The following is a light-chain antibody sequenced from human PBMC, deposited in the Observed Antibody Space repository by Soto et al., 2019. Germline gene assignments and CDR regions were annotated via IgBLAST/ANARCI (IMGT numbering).Light chain of an antibody. CDR1: SSDLGAGYD. Sequence: QPVLTQPPSVSGAPGQRVTISCTGGSSDLGAGYDVHWYQHVPGTAPKLLISGNTNRPSGVPDRFSGSKSGTSASLAITGLQAEDEADYYCQSYDNSLSGSVVFGGGTKVTVL. J-gene: IGLJ2*01. V-gene: IGLV1-40*01. CDR2: GNT. CDR3: QSYDNSLSGSVV.